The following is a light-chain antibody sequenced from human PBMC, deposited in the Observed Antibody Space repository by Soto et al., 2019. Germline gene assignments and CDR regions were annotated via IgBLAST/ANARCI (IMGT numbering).Light chain of an antibody. Sequence: DIQMTQSPSTLSASVGDRVTIICRASQSISNWLAWYQQKPGKAPKLLIYDASSLKGGVPSRISGSGSGTEFTLTISSLQPDDFATYCCQQYNSYSLTFGQGTKVEV. CDR3: QQYNSYSLT. V-gene: IGKV1-5*02. CDR1: QSISNW. J-gene: IGKJ1*01. CDR2: DAS.